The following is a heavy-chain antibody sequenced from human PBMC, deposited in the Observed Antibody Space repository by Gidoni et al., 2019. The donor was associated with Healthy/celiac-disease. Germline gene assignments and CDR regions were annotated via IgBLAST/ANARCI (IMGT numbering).Heavy chain of an antibody. V-gene: IGHV3-23*01. CDR3: AKVIGSIAAAGNWYFDL. D-gene: IGHD6-13*01. CDR1: GFTFSSYT. J-gene: IGHJ2*01. Sequence: EVQLLESGGGLVQPGGSLRLSCAASGFTFSSYTMRWVRQAPGKGLEWVSAISGSGGSTYYADSVKGRFTISRDNSKNTLYLQMNSLRAEDTAVYYCAKVIGSIAAAGNWYFDLWGRGTLVTVSS. CDR2: ISGSGGST.